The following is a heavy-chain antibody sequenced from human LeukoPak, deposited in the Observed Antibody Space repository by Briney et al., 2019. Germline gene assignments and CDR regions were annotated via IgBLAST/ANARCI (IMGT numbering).Heavy chain of an antibody. CDR2: INHSGST. V-gene: IGHV4-34*01. J-gene: IGHJ4*02. Sequence: SQTLSLTCAVYGGSFSGYYWSWIRQPPGKGLEWIGEINHSGSTNYNPSLKSRVTISVDTSKNQFSLKLSSVTAADTAVYYCARPGGRGWYYFDYWGQGTLVTVSS. D-gene: IGHD6-19*01. CDR3: ARPGGRGWYYFDY. CDR1: GGSFSGYY.